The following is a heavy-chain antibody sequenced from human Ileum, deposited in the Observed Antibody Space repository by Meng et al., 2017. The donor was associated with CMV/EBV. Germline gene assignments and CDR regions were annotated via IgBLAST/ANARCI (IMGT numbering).Heavy chain of an antibody. J-gene: IGHJ2*01. Sequence: SGGSVSSGSCYWSWLLQPPRKGLEWIGYIYYSGSTHYNPSLKSRVTISVDTSKNQFSLKLSSVTAADTAVYYCARLVPAAQIHWYFDLWGRGTLVTVSS. CDR2: IYYSGST. CDR3: ARLVPAAQIHWYFDL. D-gene: IGHD2-2*01. CDR1: GGSVSSGSCY. V-gene: IGHV4-61*07.